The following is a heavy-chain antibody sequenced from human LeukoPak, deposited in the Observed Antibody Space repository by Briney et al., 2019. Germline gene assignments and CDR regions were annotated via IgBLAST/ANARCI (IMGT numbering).Heavy chain of an antibody. CDR2: TNSDGSST. CDR1: VVTFSTSW. J-gene: IGHJ4*02. CDR3: ARALGSPLDY. Sequence: GGSLRLSCAASVVTFSTSWMHCVRHAPGKGLVWVSRTNSDGSSTSYADSVKGRFTISRDNAKNTLYLQMNSLRAEDTAVYYCARALGSPLDYWGQGTLVTVSS. V-gene: IGHV3-74*01. D-gene: IGHD1-26*01.